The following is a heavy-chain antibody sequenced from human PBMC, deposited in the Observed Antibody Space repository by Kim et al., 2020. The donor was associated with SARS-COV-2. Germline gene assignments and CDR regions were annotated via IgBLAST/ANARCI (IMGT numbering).Heavy chain of an antibody. D-gene: IGHD3-9*01. J-gene: IGHJ4*02. V-gene: IGHV4-39*01. CDR1: GGSISSSSYY. CDR3: ARGGSYYDILTGYTD. CDR2: IYYSGST. Sequence: SETLSLTCTVSGGSISSSSYYWGWIRQPPGKGLEWIGSIYYSGSTYYNPSLKSRVTISVDTSKNQFSLKLSSVTAADTAVYYCARGGSYYDILTGYTDWGQGTLVTVSS.